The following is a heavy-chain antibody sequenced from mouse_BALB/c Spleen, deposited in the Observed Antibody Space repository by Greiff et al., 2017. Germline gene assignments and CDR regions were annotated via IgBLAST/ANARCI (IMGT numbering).Heavy chain of an antibody. CDR1: GFTFSSFG. J-gene: IGHJ3*01. CDR3: ARPPYGSSYWFAY. Sequence: EVQVVESGGGLVQPGGSRKLSCAASGFTFSSFGMHWVRQAPEKGLEWVAYISSGSSTIYYADTVKGRFTISRDNPKNTLFLQMTSLRSEDTAMYYCARPPYGSSYWFAYWGQGTLVTVSA. D-gene: IGHD1-1*01. V-gene: IGHV5-17*02. CDR2: ISSGSSTI.